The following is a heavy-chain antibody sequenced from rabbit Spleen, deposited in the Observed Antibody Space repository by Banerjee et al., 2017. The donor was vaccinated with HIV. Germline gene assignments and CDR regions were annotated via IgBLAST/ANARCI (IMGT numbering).Heavy chain of an antibody. CDR3: AGHAAGVGYDYESHYL. D-gene: IGHD6-1*01. Sequence: QEQLEESGGGLVKPEGSLTLTCKVSGFPFSDKAVMCWVRQAPGKGLEWVACAYAGSSDSTYSATWAKGRFTISKTSSTTVTLQMTSLTVADTATYFCAGHAAGVGYDYESHYLWGPGTLVTVS. CDR2: AYAGSSDST. J-gene: IGHJ6*01. V-gene: IGHV1S45*01. CDR1: GFPFSDKAV.